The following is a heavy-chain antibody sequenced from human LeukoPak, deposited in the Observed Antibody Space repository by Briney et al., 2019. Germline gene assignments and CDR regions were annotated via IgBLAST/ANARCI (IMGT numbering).Heavy chain of an antibody. D-gene: IGHD3-22*01. CDR1: GFTFSSYW. V-gene: IGHV3-33*06. CDR3: AKDIYDSSGYYWAWASGGFDY. CDR2: IWYDGSNK. J-gene: IGHJ4*02. Sequence: PGGSLRLSCAASGFTFSSYWMSWVRQAPGKGLEWVAVIWYDGSNKYYADSVKGRFTVSRDNSKNTLYLQMNSLRAEDTAVYYCAKDIYDSSGYYWAWASGGFDYWGQGTLVTVSS.